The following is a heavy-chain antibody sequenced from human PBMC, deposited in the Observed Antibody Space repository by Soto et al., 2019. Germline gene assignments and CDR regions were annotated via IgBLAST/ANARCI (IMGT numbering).Heavy chain of an antibody. J-gene: IGHJ4*02. D-gene: IGHD2-2*01. Sequence: QVQLQESGPGLVKPSQTLSLTCTVSGGSISSGDYYWSWIRQPPGKCLEWIGYIYYSGSTYYNPSLKSRVTISVDTSKNQFSLKLSSVTAADTAVYYCARSGCSSTSCYAEALFYWGQGTLVTVSS. CDR2: IYYSGST. CDR1: GGSISSGDYY. V-gene: IGHV4-30-4*01. CDR3: ARSGCSSTSCYAEALFY.